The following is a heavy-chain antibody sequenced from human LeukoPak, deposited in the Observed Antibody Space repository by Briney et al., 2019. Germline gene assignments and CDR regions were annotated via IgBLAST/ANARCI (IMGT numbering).Heavy chain of an antibody. CDR2: IYYSGST. D-gene: IGHD6-6*01. CDR3: ARGRIAARPRAYYYGMDV. J-gene: IGHJ6*02. Sequence: PSETLSLTCTVSGGSISSYYWSWIRQPPGKGLEWIGYIYYSGSTNYNPSLKSRVTISVDTSKNQFSLKLSSVTAADTAVYYCARGRIAARPRAYYYGMDVWGQGTTVTVSS. CDR1: GGSISSYY. V-gene: IGHV4-59*12.